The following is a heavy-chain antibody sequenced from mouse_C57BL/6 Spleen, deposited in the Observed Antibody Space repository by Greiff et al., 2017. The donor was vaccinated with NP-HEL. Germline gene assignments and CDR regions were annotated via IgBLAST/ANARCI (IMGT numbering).Heavy chain of an antibody. V-gene: IGHV2-9-1*01. J-gene: IGHJ4*01. CDR1: GFSLTSYA. CDR3: ARNYYGNYVEAMDY. CDR2: IWTGGGT. Sequence: VQLQQSGPGLVAPSPLLSLPFPFSGFSLTSYAISWVRQPPGKGLEWLGVIWTGGGTTYNSALKSRLSVSKDNSKSQVFLKMNSLQTDDTARYYCARNYYGNYVEAMDYGGQGTSVTVSS. D-gene: IGHD2-1*01.